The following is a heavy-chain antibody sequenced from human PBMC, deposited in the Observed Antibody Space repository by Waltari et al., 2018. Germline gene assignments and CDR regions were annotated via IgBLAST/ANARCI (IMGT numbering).Heavy chain of an antibody. Sequence: QVQLQQWGAGLLKPSETLSLTCAVYGGSFSGYYWSWIRQPQGKGLEWIGEINHSGSTNYNPSLKSRVTISVDTSKNQFSLKLSSVTAADTAVYYRARTTRSVLLWFGESAYFQHWGQGTLVTVSS. V-gene: IGHV4-34*01. CDR2: INHSGST. J-gene: IGHJ1*01. CDR3: ARTTRSVLLWFGESAYFQH. CDR1: GGSFSGYY. D-gene: IGHD3-10*01.